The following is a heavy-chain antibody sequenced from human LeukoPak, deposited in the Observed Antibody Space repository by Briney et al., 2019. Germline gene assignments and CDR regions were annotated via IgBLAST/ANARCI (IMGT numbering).Heavy chain of an antibody. J-gene: IGHJ4*02. V-gene: IGHV1-18*01. CDR1: GYTFVGHG. CDR3: ARDSRSPGPVFSDY. CDR2: ISAYDAKT. D-gene: IGHD1-14*01. Sequence: ASVMVSCRASGYTFVGHGVNWVRQAPGQGLEWMGWISAYDAKTHYAERLQGRVPMTRDISASTVYMELRSLTSDGTAVCYCARDSRSPGPVFSDYWGQGTLVTVSS.